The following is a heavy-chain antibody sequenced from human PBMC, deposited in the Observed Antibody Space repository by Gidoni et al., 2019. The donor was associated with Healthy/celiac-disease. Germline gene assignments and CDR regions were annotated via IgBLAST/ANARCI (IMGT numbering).Heavy chain of an antibody. Sequence: EVQLVESGGGLVKPGGSLRLSCAASGFTFSSYSMNWVRQAPGKGLEWVSSISSSSSYIYYADSVKGRFTISRDNAKNSLYLQMNSLRAEDTAVYYCARDGGTTYYYYYYGMDVWGQGTTVTVSS. CDR2: ISSSSSYI. CDR3: ARDGGTTYYYYYYGMDV. CDR1: GFTFSSYS. D-gene: IGHD2-2*01. V-gene: IGHV3-21*01. J-gene: IGHJ6*02.